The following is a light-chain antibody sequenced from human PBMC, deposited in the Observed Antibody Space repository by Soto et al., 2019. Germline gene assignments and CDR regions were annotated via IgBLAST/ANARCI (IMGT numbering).Light chain of an antibody. CDR1: QDIRDY. V-gene: IGKV1-27*01. CDR3: QKYGYAPYT. J-gene: IGKJ3*01. CDR2: AAS. Sequence: DIQMTQSPSSLSASVGDRVTITCLASQDIRDYLVWYQQRSGKVPSLLIYAASTLQSGVPSRFSGSGFGTDFTLTISSLQSEDVTTYYCQKYGYAPYTFGPGTKVELK.